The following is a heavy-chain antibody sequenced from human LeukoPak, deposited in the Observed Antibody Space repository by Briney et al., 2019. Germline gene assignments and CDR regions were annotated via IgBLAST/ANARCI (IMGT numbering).Heavy chain of an antibody. J-gene: IGHJ4*02. D-gene: IGHD3-10*01. V-gene: IGHV3-7*01. CDR1: GFTFSTYW. Sequence: PGGSLRLSCAASGFTFSTYWMSWVCQTPGKGLEWVANINQDGSEKNYVDSVTGRFTISRDNTKNSVYLQMNSLSVEDTAVYYCARGQLWFGEAWGQGTLVTVSS. CDR3: ARGQLWFGEA. CDR2: INQDGSEK.